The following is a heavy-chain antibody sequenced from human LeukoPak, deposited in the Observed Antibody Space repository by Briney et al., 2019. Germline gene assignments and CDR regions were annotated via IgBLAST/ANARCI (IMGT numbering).Heavy chain of an antibody. CDR3: ARDPLNYYGSGSYYWSDGY. Sequence: GGSLRLSCAASGFTFSSYWMSWVRQAPGKGLEWVANIKQDGSEKYYVDSVRGRFTISRDNAKNSLYLQMNSLRAEDTAVYYCARDPLNYYGSGSYYWSDGYWGQGILVTVSS. J-gene: IGHJ4*02. D-gene: IGHD3-10*01. CDR2: IKQDGSEK. CDR1: GFTFSSYW. V-gene: IGHV3-7*01.